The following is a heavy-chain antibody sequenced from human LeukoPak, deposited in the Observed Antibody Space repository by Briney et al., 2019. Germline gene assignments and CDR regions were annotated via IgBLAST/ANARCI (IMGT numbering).Heavy chain of an antibody. CDR1: GFTFSSYW. V-gene: IGHV3-7*01. J-gene: IGHJ4*02. CDR2: IEQDGSQK. Sequence: GGSLRLSCAASGFTFSSYWLSWVRQAPGKGLEWVASIEQDGSQKYYVDSVRGRFTISRDNAKNSVYLQTNSLRVEDTAVYYCARNSGSNPFDYWGQGTLVTVSS. D-gene: IGHD1-26*01. CDR3: ARNSGSNPFDY.